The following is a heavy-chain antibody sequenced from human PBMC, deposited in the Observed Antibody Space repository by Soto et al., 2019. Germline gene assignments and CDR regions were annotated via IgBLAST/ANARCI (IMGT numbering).Heavy chain of an antibody. CDR3: ARGSRYYDSSRRIVY. Sequence: SVKGSCKASGYTFTSYYRHWVRQAPGQGLEWMGIINPSGGSTSYAQKFQGRVTMTRDTSTSTVYMELSSLRSEDTAVYYCARGSRYYDSSRRIVYWCQGPLVTVS. D-gene: IGHD3-22*01. CDR1: GYTFTSYY. V-gene: IGHV1-46*01. CDR2: INPSGGST. J-gene: IGHJ4*02.